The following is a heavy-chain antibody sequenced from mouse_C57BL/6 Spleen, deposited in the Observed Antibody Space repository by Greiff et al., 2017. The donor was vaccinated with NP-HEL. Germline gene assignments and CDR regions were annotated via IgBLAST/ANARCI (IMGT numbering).Heavy chain of an antibody. V-gene: IGHV3-6*01. Sequence: EVKLQESGPGLVKPSQSLSLTCSVTGYSITSGYYWNWIRQFPGNKLEWMGYISYDGSNNYNPSLKNRISITRDTSKNQFFLKLNSVTTEDTATYYCARGDYYGSSYDWGQGTTLTVSS. CDR1: GYSITSGYY. CDR2: ISYDGSN. J-gene: IGHJ2*01. CDR3: ARGDYYGSSYD. D-gene: IGHD1-1*01.